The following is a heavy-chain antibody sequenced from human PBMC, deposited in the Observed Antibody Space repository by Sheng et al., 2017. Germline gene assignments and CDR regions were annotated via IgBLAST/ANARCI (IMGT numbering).Heavy chain of an antibody. V-gene: IGHV3-48*03. CDR1: GFTFSSYE. Sequence: EVQLVESGGGLVQPGGSLRLSCAASGFTFSSYEMNWVRQAPGKGLEWVSYISSSGSTIYYADSVKGRFTISRDNAKNSLYLQMNSLRAEDTAVYYCARDLTIFGVAAFDYWGQGTLVTVSS. J-gene: IGHJ4*02. D-gene: IGHD3-3*01. CDR2: ISSSGSTI. CDR3: ARDLTIFGVAAFDY.